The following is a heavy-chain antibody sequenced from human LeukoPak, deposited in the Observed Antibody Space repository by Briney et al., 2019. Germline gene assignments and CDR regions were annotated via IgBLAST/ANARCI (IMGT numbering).Heavy chain of an antibody. CDR3: ASPEDRCSGGSCYQPLYYYGMDV. J-gene: IGHJ6*02. CDR2: INPNSGGT. D-gene: IGHD2-15*01. Sequence: ASVKVSCKASGYTFTGYYMHWVRQAPGQGLEWMGWINPNSGGTKYAQKFQGRVTMTRDTSISTAYMELSRLRSDDTAVYYCASPEDRCSGGSCYQPLYYYGMDVWGQGTTVTVSS. V-gene: IGHV1-2*02. CDR1: GYTFTGYY.